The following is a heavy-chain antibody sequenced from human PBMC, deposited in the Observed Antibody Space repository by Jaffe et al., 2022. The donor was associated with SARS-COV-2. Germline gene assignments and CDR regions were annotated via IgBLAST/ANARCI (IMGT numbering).Heavy chain of an antibody. CDR3: ARGRNYYDSSGYYLFDY. CDR2: INSDGSST. CDR1: GFTFSSYW. D-gene: IGHD3-22*01. J-gene: IGHJ4*02. V-gene: IGHV3-74*01. Sequence: EVQLVESGGGLVQPGGSLRLSCAASGFTFSSYWMHWVRQAPGKGLVWVSRINSDGSSTSYADSVKGRFTISRDNAKNTLYLQMNSLRAEDTAVYYCARGRNYYDSSGYYLFDYWGQGTLVTVSS.